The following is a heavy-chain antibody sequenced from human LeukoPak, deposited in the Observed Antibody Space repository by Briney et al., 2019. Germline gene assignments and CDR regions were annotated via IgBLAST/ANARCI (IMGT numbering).Heavy chain of an antibody. CDR2: ISYDGSNK. CDR3: ARDPILGAPHFDY. D-gene: IGHD1-26*01. J-gene: IGHJ4*02. Sequence: GRSLRPSCAASGFTFSSYAMHWVRQAPGKGLEWVAVISYDGSNKYYADSVKGRFTISRDNSKNTLYLQMNSLRAEDTAVYYCARDPILGAPHFDYWGQGTLVTVSS. V-gene: IGHV3-30*04. CDR1: GFTFSSYA.